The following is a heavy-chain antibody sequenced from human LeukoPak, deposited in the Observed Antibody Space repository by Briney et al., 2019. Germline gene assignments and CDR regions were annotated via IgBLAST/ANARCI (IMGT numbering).Heavy chain of an antibody. CDR1: GFIFNNYW. D-gene: IGHD3-10*01. J-gene: IGHJ5*02. Sequence: GGSLRLSCTASGFIFNNYWMHWARQAPGKGLVWVSRINNDGSSTSYADSVKGRFTVSRDNAKNTLFLQMNSLGPEDTAVYYCAKDQGARYYGSGGSWFDPWGQGTLVTVSS. CDR3: AKDQGARYYGSGGSWFDP. CDR2: INNDGSST. V-gene: IGHV3-74*01.